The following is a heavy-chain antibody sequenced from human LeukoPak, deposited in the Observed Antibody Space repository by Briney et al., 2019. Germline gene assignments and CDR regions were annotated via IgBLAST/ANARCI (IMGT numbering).Heavy chain of an antibody. V-gene: IGHV3-7*01. CDR1: GFTFSNYW. D-gene: IGHD5-18*01. CDR3: ARGVDTTMAPADV. Sequence: PGGSLRLSCAASGFTFSNYWMSWVRQAPGKWLEWVANIKQDGSEKYYVDSVKGQFTISRDNAKNSLYLQMNSLRAEDTAVYYCARGVDTTMAPADVWGKGTTVTVSS. J-gene: IGHJ6*04. CDR2: IKQDGSEK.